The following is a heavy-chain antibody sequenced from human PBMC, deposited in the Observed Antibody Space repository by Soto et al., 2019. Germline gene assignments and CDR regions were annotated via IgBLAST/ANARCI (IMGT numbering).Heavy chain of an antibody. CDR2: IWYDGSNK. CDR3: AREWIRGPAAVILQKLRYYYGMDF. V-gene: IGHV3-33*01. CDR1: GFTFSSYG. Sequence: GGSVRLSCAASGFTFSSYGMHWVRQAPGKGLEWVAVIWYDGSNKYYADSVKGRFTISRDNSKNTLYLQMNSLGAEDTAVYYCAREWIRGPAAVILQKLRYYYGMDFWGQGTTVTVSS. J-gene: IGHJ6*02. D-gene: IGHD6-13*01.